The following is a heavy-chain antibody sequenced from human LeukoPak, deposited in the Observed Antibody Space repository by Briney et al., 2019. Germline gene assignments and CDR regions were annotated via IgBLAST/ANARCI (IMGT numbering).Heavy chain of an antibody. CDR1: GFTFSSYA. D-gene: IGHD3-10*01. J-gene: IGHJ4*02. Sequence: PGGSLRLSCAASGFTFSSYAMSWVRQAPGKGLEWVSAISGSGGSTYYADSVNGRFTISRDNSKNTLYLQMNSLRAEDTAVYYCAKDFSAYGSGMTHSDYWGQGTLVTVSS. V-gene: IGHV3-23*01. CDR2: ISGSGGST. CDR3: AKDFSAYGSGMTHSDY.